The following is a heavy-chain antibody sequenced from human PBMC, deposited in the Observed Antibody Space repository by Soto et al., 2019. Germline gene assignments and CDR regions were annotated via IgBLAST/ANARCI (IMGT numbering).Heavy chain of an antibody. D-gene: IGHD1-7*01. V-gene: IGHV6-1*01. CDR3: ARGTYIWNYQNWFGP. J-gene: IGHJ5*02. Sequence: SQTLSLTCAISGDSVSSNSAAWNWIRQSPSRGLEWLGRTYYRSKWFNDYAVSVKSRITINVDTSKNQFSLQLNSVTPEDTAVYYCARGTYIWNYQNWFGPWGQGTLVTVYS. CDR1: GDSVSSNSAA. CDR2: TYYRSKWFN.